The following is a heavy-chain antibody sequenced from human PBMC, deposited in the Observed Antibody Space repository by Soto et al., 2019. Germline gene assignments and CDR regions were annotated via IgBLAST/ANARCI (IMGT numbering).Heavy chain of an antibody. J-gene: IGHJ6*02. CDR3: ASIPLGYCTNGVCFDYYYYGMDV. D-gene: IGHD2-8*01. V-gene: IGHV3-21*01. CDR1: GFTFRSYS. Sequence: GGSLRLSCAASGFTFRSYSMNWVRQAPGKGLEWVSSISSSSSYIYYADSVKGRFTISRDNAKNSLYLQMNSLRAEDTAVYYCASIPLGYCTNGVCFDYYYYGMDVWGQGTTVTVSS. CDR2: ISSSSSYI.